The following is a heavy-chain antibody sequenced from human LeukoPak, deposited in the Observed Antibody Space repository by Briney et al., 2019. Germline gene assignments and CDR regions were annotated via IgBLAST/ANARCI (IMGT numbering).Heavy chain of an antibody. CDR3: ARGGYYDSSGYYYGVY. Sequence: ASVKVSCKVSGYTLTELSMHWVRQAPGQGLEWMGIINPSGGSTSYAQKFQGRVTMTRDTSTSTVYMELSSLRSEDTAVYYCARGGYYDSSGYYYGVYWGQGTLVTVSS. D-gene: IGHD3-22*01. CDR2: INPSGGST. CDR1: GYTLTELS. V-gene: IGHV1-46*01. J-gene: IGHJ4*02.